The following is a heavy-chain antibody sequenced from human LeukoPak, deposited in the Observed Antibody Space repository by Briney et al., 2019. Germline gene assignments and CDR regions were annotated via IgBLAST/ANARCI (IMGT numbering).Heavy chain of an antibody. CDR2: ISAYNGNT. CDR1: GYTFTSYG. D-gene: IGHD3-9*01. Sequence: GASVKVSCKASGYTFTSYGISWVRQAPGQGLEWMGWISAYNGNTNYAQKLQGRVTMTTDTSTSTAYMELRSLRSDDTAVYYCARYPPFYGILTGYLVPSGMDVWGKGTTVTVSS. V-gene: IGHV1-18*04. CDR3: ARYPPFYGILTGYLVPSGMDV. J-gene: IGHJ6*04.